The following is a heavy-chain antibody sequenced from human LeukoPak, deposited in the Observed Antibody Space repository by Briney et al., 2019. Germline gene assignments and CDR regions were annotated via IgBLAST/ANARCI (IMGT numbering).Heavy chain of an antibody. CDR1: GGSISSSSYY. Sequence: PSETLSLTCTVSGGSISSSSYYWGWIRQPPGKGLEWIGSIYYSGSTHYNPSLKSRVTISVDTSKNQFSLKLSSVTAADTAVYYCARTVRGYDFWSGRSGTNFDYWGQGTLVTVSS. V-gene: IGHV4-39*01. J-gene: IGHJ4*02. D-gene: IGHD3-3*01. CDR2: IYYSGST. CDR3: ARTVRGYDFWSGRSGTNFDY.